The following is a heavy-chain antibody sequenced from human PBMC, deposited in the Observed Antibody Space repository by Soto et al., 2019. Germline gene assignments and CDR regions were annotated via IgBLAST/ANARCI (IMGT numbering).Heavy chain of an antibody. D-gene: IGHD2-2*01. Sequence: SETLSLTCAVYGGSFSGYYWSWIRQPPGKGLEWIGEINHSGSTNYNPSLKSRVTISVDTSKNQFSLKLSSVTAADTAVYYCARGPTSRPTLVPAAIMDVWGKGTTVTVSS. CDR3: ARGPTSRPTLVPAAIMDV. CDR1: GGSFSGYY. J-gene: IGHJ6*03. V-gene: IGHV4-34*01. CDR2: INHSGST.